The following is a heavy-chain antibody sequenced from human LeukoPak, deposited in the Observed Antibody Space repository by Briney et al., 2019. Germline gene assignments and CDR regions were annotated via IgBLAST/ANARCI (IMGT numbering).Heavy chain of an antibody. V-gene: IGHV3-23*01. CDR3: ARHSSSWLIDY. J-gene: IGHJ4*02. Sequence: GGSLRLSCAASGFTFNSYAMSWVRQAPWERLQWVSGISDSGGNTYYADSVRSRFTISRDNSKNTLYLQMNSLRAEDTAVYYCARHSSSWLIDYWGQGTLVTVSS. CDR2: ISDSGGNT. D-gene: IGHD6-6*01. CDR1: GFTFNSYA.